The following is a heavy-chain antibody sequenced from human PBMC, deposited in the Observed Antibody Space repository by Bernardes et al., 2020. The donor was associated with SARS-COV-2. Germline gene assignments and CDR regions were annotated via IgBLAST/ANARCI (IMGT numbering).Heavy chain of an antibody. CDR2: IWYDGSNK. CDR3: ARDFGVSNYYDSRPGDY. J-gene: IGHJ6*04. CDR1: GFTFSSYG. D-gene: IGHD3-22*01. V-gene: IGHV3-33*08. Sequence: GGSLRLSCAASGFTFSSYGMHWVRQAPGKGLEWVAGIWYDGSNKYYADSVKGRFTISRDNSKNTLYLQMNSLRAEDTAVYYCARDFGVSNYYDSRPGDYWGKGTTVTVSS.